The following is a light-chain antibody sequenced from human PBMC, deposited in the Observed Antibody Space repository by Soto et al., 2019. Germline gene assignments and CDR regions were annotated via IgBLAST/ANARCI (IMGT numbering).Light chain of an antibody. Sequence: VVLTQSTATLSLSPGERASLSCRARQRVXSYLAWYQQEPGQAPRLIIYGXSSMATGSPDRFSGSGSGTDFTLTISRLEPEDFAVYYCQQYGSAPVTFGQGTKVDI. CDR1: QRVXSY. CDR3: QQYGSAPVT. J-gene: IGKJ1*01. CDR2: GXS. V-gene: IGKV3-20*01.